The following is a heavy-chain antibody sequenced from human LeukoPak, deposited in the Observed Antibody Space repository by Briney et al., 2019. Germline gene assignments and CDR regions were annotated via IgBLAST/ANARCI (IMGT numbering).Heavy chain of an antibody. CDR1: GGSISSYY. CDR3: ARHHSYGIVYYFDY. V-gene: IGHV4-59*08. J-gene: IGHJ4*02. CDR2: IYYSGST. D-gene: IGHD5-18*01. Sequence: PSETLSLTCTVSGGSISSYYWSWIRQPPGKGLEWIGYIYYSGSTNYNPSLKSRVTISVDTSKNQFSLKLSSVTAADAAVYYCARHHSYGIVYYFDYWGQGTLVTVSS.